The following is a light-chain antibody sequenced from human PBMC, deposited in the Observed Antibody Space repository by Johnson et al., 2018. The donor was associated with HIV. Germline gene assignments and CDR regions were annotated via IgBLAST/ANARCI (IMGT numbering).Light chain of an antibody. J-gene: IGLJ1*01. CDR3: GTWDSSLSAGGV. CDR2: DNN. CDR1: NSNIGNNY. V-gene: IGLV1-51*01. Sequence: QSILTQPPSVSAAPGQKVTISCSGNNSNIGNNYVSWYQHLPGTAPKLLIYDNNKRPSGIPDRFSGSKSGTSATLGITGLQTGDEADYYCGTWDSSLSAGGVFGTGTKVTVL.